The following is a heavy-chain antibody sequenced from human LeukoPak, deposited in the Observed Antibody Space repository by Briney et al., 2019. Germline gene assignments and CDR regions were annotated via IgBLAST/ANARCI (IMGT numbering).Heavy chain of an antibody. CDR3: ATSIYSSGWYPFDF. D-gene: IGHD6-19*01. J-gene: IGHJ4*02. V-gene: IGHV3-53*01. Sequence: GGSLRLSCAASGFTVSNNYMNWVRQAPGKGLEWVSVLYSGGSTYYADSVKGRYTISRDNSKNTLYLQMNSLRAEDTAVYSCATSIYSSGWYPFDFWGQGTLVTVSS. CDR2: LYSGGST. CDR1: GFTVSNNY.